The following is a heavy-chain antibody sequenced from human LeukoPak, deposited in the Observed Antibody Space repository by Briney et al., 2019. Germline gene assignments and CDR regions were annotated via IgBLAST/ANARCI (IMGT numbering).Heavy chain of an antibody. CDR2: ISGGGDAT. V-gene: IGHV3-23*01. CDR3: ARDSSMLRGPLVIYYFDF. D-gene: IGHD3-10*01. Sequence: GSLRLSCAASDFNFITYAMSWVRQAPGKGLEWVSTISGGGDATYYADSVKGRFTISRDNSKNTLYLQMNSLRVEDTAVYYCARDSSMLRGPLVIYYFDFWGQGTLVTVSS. J-gene: IGHJ4*02. CDR1: DFNFITYA.